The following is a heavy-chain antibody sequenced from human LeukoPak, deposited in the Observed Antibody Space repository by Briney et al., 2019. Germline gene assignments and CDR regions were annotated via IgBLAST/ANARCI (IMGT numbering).Heavy chain of an antibody. Sequence: GSLRLSCAASGFTFSSYAMHWVRRAPGKGLEWLAVTSYDGSNKFYADSVKGRFTISRDNSKDTLYLQMNSLRPEDSAVYYCARDFCTGGSCPIDYWGQGTLVTVSS. V-gene: IGHV3-30*01. CDR3: ARDFCTGGSCPIDY. CDR2: TSYDGSNK. D-gene: IGHD2-15*01. J-gene: IGHJ4*02. CDR1: GFTFSSYA.